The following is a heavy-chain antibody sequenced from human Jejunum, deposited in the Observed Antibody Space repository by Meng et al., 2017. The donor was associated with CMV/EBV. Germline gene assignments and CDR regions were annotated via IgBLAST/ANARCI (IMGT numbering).Heavy chain of an antibody. CDR1: FSKYE. V-gene: IGHV3-48*03. CDR2: ISSSGDRT. D-gene: IGHD3-9*01. CDR3: ARGPSRYSPDYYYGLDV. Sequence: FSKYEMSWVRQAPRKGLEWLSYISSSGDRTYYAESVKGRFTIARDKVKKTIYLYMASLRPDDAAVYYCARGPSRYSPDYYYGLDVWGQGTTVTVSS. J-gene: IGHJ6*02.